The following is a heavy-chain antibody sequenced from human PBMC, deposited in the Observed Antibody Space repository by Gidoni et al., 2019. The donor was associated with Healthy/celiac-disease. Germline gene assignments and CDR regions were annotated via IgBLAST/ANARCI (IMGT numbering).Heavy chain of an antibody. CDR3: AREGIVVATSGDFDY. D-gene: IGHD1-26*01. CDR1: VFTFGSYA. Sequence: QVQLVASGGGVVQPGRSRRLACAASVFTFGSYAMHWVRQAPGKGLEWVAVISYDGSNKYYADSVKCRFTISRDNSKNTLYLQMNILRAEDTAVYYCAREGIVVATSGDFDYWGQGTLVTVSS. V-gene: IGHV3-30-3*01. J-gene: IGHJ4*02. CDR2: ISYDGSNK.